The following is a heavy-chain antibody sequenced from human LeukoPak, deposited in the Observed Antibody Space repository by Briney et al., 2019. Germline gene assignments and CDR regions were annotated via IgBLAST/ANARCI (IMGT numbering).Heavy chain of an antibody. CDR2: ISSSGSTI. CDR3: ARDLKREPDNWFDP. D-gene: IGHD1-26*01. V-gene: IGHV3-48*03. J-gene: IGHJ5*02. Sequence: GGSLRLSCAASGFTFSSYEMNWVRQAPGKGLEWVSYISSSGSTIYYADSVKGRFTISRDNAKNSLYLQMNSLRAEDTAVYYCARDLKREPDNWFDPRGQGTLVTVSS. CDR1: GFTFSSYE.